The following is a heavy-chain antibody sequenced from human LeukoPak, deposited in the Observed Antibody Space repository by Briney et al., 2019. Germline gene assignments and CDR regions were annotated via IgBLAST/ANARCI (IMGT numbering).Heavy chain of an antibody. J-gene: IGHJ3*02. V-gene: IGHV1-2*02. CDR1: GYTFTAYY. CDR2: INPNSGDT. CDR3: ARCPTLGLDI. Sequence: ASVKVSCRASGYTFTAYYIHWVRQAAGQGLEWMGWINPNSGDTTLPQRFQGRVTMTRDTSIITAYMELSSLTSDDTGMYYCARCPTLGLDIWGQGTMVTVSS.